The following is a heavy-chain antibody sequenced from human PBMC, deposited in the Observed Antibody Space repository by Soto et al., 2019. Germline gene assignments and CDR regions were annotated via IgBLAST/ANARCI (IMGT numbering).Heavy chain of an antibody. CDR3: ARESGGYFDY. CDR2: ISYDGSNK. CDR1: GFTFSSYA. J-gene: IGHJ4*02. Sequence: PGGSLRLSCAASGFTFSSYAMHWVRQAPGKGLEWVAVISYDGSNKYYADSVKGRFTISRDNPKNTLYLQMNSLRAEDTAVYYCARESGGYFDYWGQGTLVTVSS. D-gene: IGHD3-10*01. V-gene: IGHV3-30-3*01.